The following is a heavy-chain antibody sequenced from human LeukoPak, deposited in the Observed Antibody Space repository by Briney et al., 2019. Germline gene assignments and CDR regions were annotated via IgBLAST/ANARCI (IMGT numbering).Heavy chain of an antibody. CDR1: GGSISSYY. CDR3: AIAWILATSFLDY. J-gene: IGHJ4*02. D-gene: IGHD5-12*01. CDR2: IYYSGST. V-gene: IGHV4-59*01. Sequence: SETLSLTCTDPGGSISSYYWSWTRQSPGKGLEWIGYIYYSGSTNYNPSLKSRVTISVDTSKNQFPLKLSSVTAADTAVYYCAIAWILATSFLDYWVQGTLVTVSS.